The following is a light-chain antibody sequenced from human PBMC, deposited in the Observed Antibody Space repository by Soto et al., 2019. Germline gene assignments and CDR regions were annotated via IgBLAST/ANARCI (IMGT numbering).Light chain of an antibody. Sequence: QPVLTQPPSVSGVPGQRVTISCTGSSSNIGAGFDVHWYQQLPGTAPKLLISGNTNRPSGVPDRFSGSKSGTSASLAITGLQAEDEADYYCQSYDNTLSGWVFGGGTKLTVL. CDR3: QSYDNTLSGWV. V-gene: IGLV1-40*01. CDR2: GNT. CDR1: SSNIGAGFD. J-gene: IGLJ3*02.